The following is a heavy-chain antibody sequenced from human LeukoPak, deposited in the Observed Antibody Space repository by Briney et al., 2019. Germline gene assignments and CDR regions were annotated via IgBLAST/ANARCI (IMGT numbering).Heavy chain of an antibody. CDR3: ARDPYSSVWPRVFDY. V-gene: IGHV3-7*04. D-gene: IGHD6-19*01. CDR1: GFTFSIYW. J-gene: IGHJ4*02. Sequence: GGSLRLSCAASGFTFSIYWMSWVPQAPGEGLEWVANIKQDGGEIQYVDSVKGRFTISRDNDKNSLYLQMNSLRAEDTAVYYCARDPYSSVWPRVFDYWGQGTLVTVSS. CDR2: IKQDGGEI.